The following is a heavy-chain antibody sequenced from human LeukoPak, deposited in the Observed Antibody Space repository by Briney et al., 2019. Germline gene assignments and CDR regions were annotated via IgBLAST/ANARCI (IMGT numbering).Heavy chain of an antibody. D-gene: IGHD3-10*01. CDR1: GGSFSGYY. CDR2: INHSGST. V-gene: IGHV4-34*01. J-gene: IGHJ5*02. CDR3: ARFLYYGSGSYYWFDP. Sequence: SETLSLTCAVYGGSFSGYYWSWTRQPPGKGLEWIGEINHSGSTNYNPSLKSRVTISVDTSKNQFSLKLSSVTAADTAVYYCARFLYYGSGSYYWFDPWGQGTLVTVSS.